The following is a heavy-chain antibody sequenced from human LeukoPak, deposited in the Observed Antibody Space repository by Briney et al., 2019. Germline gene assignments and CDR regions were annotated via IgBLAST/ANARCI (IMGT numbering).Heavy chain of an antibody. Sequence: SETLSLTCTVSGGSISSSSFYWGWIRQPPGKGLEWIGSIYYSGSTYYNPSLKSRVTISVDTSKNQFSLNLNSVTAADTALYYCARHGGSSGWYHFDYWGQRTLVTVSS. V-gene: IGHV4-39*01. D-gene: IGHD6-13*01. CDR1: GGSISSSSFY. CDR3: ARHGGSSGWYHFDY. CDR2: IYYSGST. J-gene: IGHJ4*02.